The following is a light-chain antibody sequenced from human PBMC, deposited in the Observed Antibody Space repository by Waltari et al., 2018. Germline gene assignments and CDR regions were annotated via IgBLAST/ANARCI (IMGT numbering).Light chain of an antibody. CDR3: QQSYTMPMYT. Sequence: DIQMTQSPSSLSASVGARVTLTCRAIQDISNNLNWYQQKPGKAPDLLIFAVFTLQSGVPSRFSGSGSGTEFTLTISSLQPEDSATYYCQQSYTMPMYTFGQGTKLEIK. J-gene: IGKJ2*01. V-gene: IGKV1-39*01. CDR2: AVF. CDR1: QDISNN.